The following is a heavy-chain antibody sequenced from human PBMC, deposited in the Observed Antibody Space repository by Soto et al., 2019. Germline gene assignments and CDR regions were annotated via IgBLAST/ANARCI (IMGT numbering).Heavy chain of an antibody. V-gene: IGHV4-59*01. J-gene: IGHJ6*02. CDR1: GGSISSYY. CDR3: ARARYQLLHPYYYGMDV. Sequence: QVQLQESGPGLVKPSETLSLTCTVSGGSISSYYWSWIRQSPGKGLEWIGYIHYSGSTKSNPSLIGRVNISVDTSRNQDSLKLSSVTAADSAVYFCARARYQLLHPYYYGMDVWGQGTTVTVSS. D-gene: IGHD2-2*01. CDR2: IHYSGST.